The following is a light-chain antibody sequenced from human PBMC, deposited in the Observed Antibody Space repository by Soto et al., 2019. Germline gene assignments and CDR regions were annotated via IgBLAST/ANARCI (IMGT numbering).Light chain of an antibody. CDR1: QSISIS. J-gene: IGKJ3*01. CDR3: QQLNSYPRT. Sequence: DIQMTQSPSSLSASVGDRVTITCRASQSISISLNWYQLKPGKAPKLLIYAASTLQSGVPSRFSGSGSGTDFTLTISSLQPEDFATYFCQQLNSYPRTFGPGTKVDIK. V-gene: IGKV1-39*01. CDR2: AAS.